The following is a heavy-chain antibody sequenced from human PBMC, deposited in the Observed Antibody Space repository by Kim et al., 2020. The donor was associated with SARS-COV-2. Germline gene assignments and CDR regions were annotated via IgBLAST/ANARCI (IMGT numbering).Heavy chain of an antibody. Sequence: GGSLRLSCAASGFTFSSYDMHWVRQATGKGLEWVSAIGTAGDTYYPGSVKGRFTISRENAKNSLYLQMNSLRAGDTAVYYCVRASGSYYHTRWDFDYWGQGTLVTVSS. CDR1: GFTFSSYD. CDR3: VRASGSYYHTRWDFDY. V-gene: IGHV3-13*01. CDR2: IGTAGDT. D-gene: IGHD3-10*01. J-gene: IGHJ4*02.